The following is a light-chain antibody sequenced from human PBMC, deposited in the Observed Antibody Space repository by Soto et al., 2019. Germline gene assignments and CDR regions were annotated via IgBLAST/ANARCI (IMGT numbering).Light chain of an antibody. J-gene: IGKJ2*01. CDR3: QQYYSTPGYT. V-gene: IGKV4-1*01. CDR2: WAS. Sequence: DIVMTQSPDSLAVSLGERATINCKSSQSVLYSSNNKNYLAWYQQEPGQPPKLLIYWASTRESGVPDRFSGSGSGTDFTLTISSLQAEDVAVYYCQQYYSTPGYTFGQGTKLEIK. CDR1: QSVLYSSNNKNY.